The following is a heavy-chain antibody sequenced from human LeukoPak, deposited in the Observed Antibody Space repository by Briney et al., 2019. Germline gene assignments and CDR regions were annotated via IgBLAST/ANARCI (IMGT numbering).Heavy chain of an antibody. Sequence: GGSLRLSCAASGFTFSSYGMHWVRQAPGKGMEWVAVISYDGSNKYYADSVKGRFTISRDNSKNTLYLQMNSLRAEDTAVYYCAKDSAPYCSGGSCYGKLRDPDYYFDYWGQGTLVTVSS. CDR2: ISYDGSNK. CDR1: GFTFSSYG. J-gene: IGHJ4*02. CDR3: AKDSAPYCSGGSCYGKLRDPDYYFDY. V-gene: IGHV3-30*18. D-gene: IGHD2-15*01.